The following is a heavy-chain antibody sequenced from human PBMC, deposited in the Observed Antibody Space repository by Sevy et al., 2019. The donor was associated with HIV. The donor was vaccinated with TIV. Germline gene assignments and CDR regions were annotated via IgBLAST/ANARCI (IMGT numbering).Heavy chain of an antibody. J-gene: IGHJ4*02. CDR1: GFTFSIYA. CDR2: ISVSGSST. V-gene: IGHV3-23*01. D-gene: IGHD3-10*01. Sequence: GGSLRLSCTTSGFTFSIYAMSWVRQAPGKGLEWVSAISVSGSSTYYADSLNGRFTISRDNSKNTLNLQMNSLRAEDTAVFYCAKEGGSHYVTIGSFDDWGQGTRVTVSS. CDR3: AKEGGSHYVTIGSFDD.